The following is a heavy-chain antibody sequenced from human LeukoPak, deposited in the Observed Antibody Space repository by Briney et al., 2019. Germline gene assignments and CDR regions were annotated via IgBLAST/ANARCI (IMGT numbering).Heavy chain of an antibody. CDR1: GGSFSGYY. V-gene: IGHV4-34*01. CDR3: ARRAPGQLWHDDY. D-gene: IGHD5-18*01. Sequence: PSETLSLTCAVYGGSFSGYYWSWIRQPPGKGLEWIGEINHSGSTNYIPSLKSRVTISVDTSKNQFSLKLSSVTAADTAVYYCARRAPGQLWHDDYWGQGTLVTVSS. J-gene: IGHJ4*02. CDR2: INHSGST.